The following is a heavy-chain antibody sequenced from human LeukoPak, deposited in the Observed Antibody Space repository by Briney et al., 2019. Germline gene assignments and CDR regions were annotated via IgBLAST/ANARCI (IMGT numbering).Heavy chain of an antibody. CDR3: ARLRTPFWYFDL. CDR2: IYPSGST. J-gene: IGHJ2*01. D-gene: IGHD2-15*01. CDR1: GGSISSYY. Sequence: KPSETLSLTCTVSGGSISSYYWSWIRQAAGKGLEWIGRIYPSGSTNYNPSLSSRVTMSVDTSKNQFSLNLSSVTAADTAVYCCARLRTPFWYFDLWGRGTLVTVSS. V-gene: IGHV4-4*07.